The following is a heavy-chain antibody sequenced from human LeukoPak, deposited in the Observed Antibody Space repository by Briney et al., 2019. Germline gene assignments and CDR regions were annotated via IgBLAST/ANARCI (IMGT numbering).Heavy chain of an antibody. CDR3: AKGVSGMVGATAHFDY. CDR2: ISWNSGSI. J-gene: IGHJ4*02. Sequence: GGSLRLSCAASGFTFDDYAMHWVRQAPGKGLEWVSGISWNSGSIGYADSVKGRFTISRDNAKNSLYLQMNSLRAEDTALYYCAKGVSGMVGATAHFDYWGQGTLVTVSS. V-gene: IGHV3-9*01. D-gene: IGHD1-26*01. CDR1: GFTFDDYA.